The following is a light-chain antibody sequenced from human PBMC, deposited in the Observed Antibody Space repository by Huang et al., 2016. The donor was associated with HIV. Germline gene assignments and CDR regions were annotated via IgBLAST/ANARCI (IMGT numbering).Light chain of an antibody. CDR3: MQALQTPPYT. V-gene: IGKV2-28*01. CDR1: QILLHNNGYNY. J-gene: IGKJ2*01. CDR2: LGS. Sequence: DIVMTQSPLSLSVTPGEPASISCRSSQILLHNNGYNYLDWYLQKPGQSPQLLIYLGSDRASGVPDRCSGSGSGTDFTLKISRVEAEDVGVYYCMQALQTPPYTFGQGTKLEIK.